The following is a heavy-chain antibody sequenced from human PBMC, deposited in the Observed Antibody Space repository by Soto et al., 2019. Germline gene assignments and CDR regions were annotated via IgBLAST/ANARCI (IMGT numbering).Heavy chain of an antibody. J-gene: IGHJ4*02. CDR2: ISGSGDRT. V-gene: IGHV3-23*01. D-gene: IGHD2-15*01. CDR3: VKDDGGCPSTAPH. Sequence: EVQLLESGGGLVQPGGSLRLSCAASGITISNYPMSWVRQAPGKGLDWVSGISGSGDRTYYADSAKGRFTSSKDISRNSLSLRLDSLGDEDAAVYFCVKDDGGCPSTAPHWGQGTLGTVSS. CDR1: GITISNYP.